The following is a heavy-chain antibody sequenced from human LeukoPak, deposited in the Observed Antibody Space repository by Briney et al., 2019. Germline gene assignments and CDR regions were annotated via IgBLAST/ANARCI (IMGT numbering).Heavy chain of an antibody. Sequence: SGTLSLTCGVSGGSITSTNWWSWVRQPPGKGLEWIAYIYYSGSTNYNPSLKSRVTISVDTSKKQFSLRLSSVTAADTAVYYCARLVAGTAWFDPWGQGTLVTVSS. V-gene: IGHV4-4*02. CDR2: IYYSGST. CDR1: GGSITSTNW. D-gene: IGHD6-19*01. CDR3: ARLVAGTAWFDP. J-gene: IGHJ5*02.